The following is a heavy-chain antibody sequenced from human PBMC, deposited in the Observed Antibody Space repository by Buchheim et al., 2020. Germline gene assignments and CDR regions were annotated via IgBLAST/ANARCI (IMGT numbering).Heavy chain of an antibody. J-gene: IGHJ4*02. D-gene: IGHD3-22*01. CDR3: AKRYYYDSSGTFDY. CDR1: GFTFSSYA. Sequence: EVQLLESGGGLVQPGGSLRLSCAASGFTFSSYAISWVRQAPGQVLECVSAISGSCDSTYYADSVKGRFTIPRDNSKTTLYLQMNSLRAEDTAVYYCAKRYYYDSSGTFDYWGQGTL. CDR2: ISGSCDST. V-gene: IGHV3-23*01.